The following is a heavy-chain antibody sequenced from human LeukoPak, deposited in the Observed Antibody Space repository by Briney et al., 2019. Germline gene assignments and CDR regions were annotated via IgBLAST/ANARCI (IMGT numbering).Heavy chain of an antibody. V-gene: IGHV4-34*01. D-gene: IGHD1-26*01. CDR2: INHSGRT. CDR3: ARTVGAPGGYYYGMDV. CDR1: GGSFSDYY. Sequence: PSETLSLTCAVYGGSFSDYYWSWIRQPPGKGLEWIGEINHSGRTTYNPSLKSRVTISVDTSKNLFSLKLSSVTAADTAVYYCARTVGAPGGYYYGMDVWGQGTTVTVSS. J-gene: IGHJ6*02.